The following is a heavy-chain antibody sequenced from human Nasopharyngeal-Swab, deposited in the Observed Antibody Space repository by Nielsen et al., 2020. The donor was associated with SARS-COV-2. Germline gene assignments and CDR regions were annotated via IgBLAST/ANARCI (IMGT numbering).Heavy chain of an antibody. J-gene: IGHJ6*03. CDR1: GGSISSYY. D-gene: IGHD5-24*01. CDR3: ARDKGGMATLDYYYYYYMTS. CDR2: IYYSGST. Sequence: GSLRLSCTVSGGSISSYYWSWIRQPPGKGLEWIGYIYYSGSTNYNPSLKSRVTISVDTSKNQFSLKLSSVTAADTAVYYCARDKGGMATLDYYYYYYMTSGAKGPRSPSP. V-gene: IGHV4-59*01.